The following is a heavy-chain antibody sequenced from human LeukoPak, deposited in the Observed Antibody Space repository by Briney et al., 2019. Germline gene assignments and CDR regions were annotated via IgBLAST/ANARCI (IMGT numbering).Heavy chain of an antibody. CDR3: ASGFDDTQYYFDY. CDR2: IIPIFGTA. CDR1: GGTFSSYP. J-gene: IGHJ4*02. D-gene: IGHD3-22*01. V-gene: IGHV1-69*05. Sequence: ASVKVSCKASGGTFSSYPISWVRQAPGQGLEWMGGIIPIFGTANYAQKFQGRVTITTDGSTSTAYMELSSLRSEDTAVYYCASGFDDTQYYFDYWGQGTLVTVSS.